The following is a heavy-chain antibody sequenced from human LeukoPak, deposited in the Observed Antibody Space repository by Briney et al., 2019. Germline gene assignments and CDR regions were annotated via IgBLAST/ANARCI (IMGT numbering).Heavy chain of an antibody. CDR2: ISSSSYI. J-gene: IGHJ4*02. V-gene: IGHV3-21*01. Sequence: GGSLRLSCAASGFTFSSYSMNWVRQAPGKGLEWVSSISSSSYIYYADSVKGRFTISRDNAKNSLYLQMNSLRAEDTAVYYCARGGSYQENDYWGQGTLVTVSS. CDR3: ARGGSYQENDY. D-gene: IGHD1-26*01. CDR1: GFTFSSYS.